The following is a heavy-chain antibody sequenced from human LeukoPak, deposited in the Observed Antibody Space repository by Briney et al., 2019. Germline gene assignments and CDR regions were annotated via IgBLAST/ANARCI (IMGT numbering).Heavy chain of an antibody. CDR2: IYTSGST. V-gene: IGHV4-4*07. J-gene: IGHJ5*02. Sequence: SETLSLTCTVSGGSISSYYWSWIRQPAGKGLEWIGRIYTSGSTNYNPSLKSRVTISVDTSKNQFSLKLSSVTVADTAVYYCASEWYTGRFDPWGQGTLVTVSS. CDR3: ASEWYTGRFDP. D-gene: IGHD1-14*01. CDR1: GGSISSYY.